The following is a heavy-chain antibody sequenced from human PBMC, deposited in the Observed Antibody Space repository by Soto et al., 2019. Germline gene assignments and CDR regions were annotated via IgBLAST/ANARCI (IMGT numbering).Heavy chain of an antibody. J-gene: IGHJ6*02. CDR3: ARDWLRAPTYGMDV. V-gene: IGHV3-33*01. D-gene: IGHD3-10*01. CDR1: GFTFSSYG. CDR2: IWYDGRNK. Sequence: QVQLVASGGGVVQPVRSLRLSCAASGFTFSSYGMHWVRQAPGKGLEWVAVIWYDGRNKYYADSVKGRFTISRDNSKNTLYLQMNSLRADDTAVYYCARDWLRAPTYGMDVWGQGTTVTVSS.